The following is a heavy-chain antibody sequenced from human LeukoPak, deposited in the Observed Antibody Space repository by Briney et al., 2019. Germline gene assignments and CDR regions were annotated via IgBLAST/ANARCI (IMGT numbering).Heavy chain of an antibody. V-gene: IGHV4-4*09. CDR2: IYTSGST. J-gene: IGHJ5*02. D-gene: IGHD3-3*01. CDR3: ARHLGIVTIFGVVSPFDP. CDR1: GGSISSYY. Sequence: PSETLSLTCTVSGGSISSYYWSWIRQPPGKGLEWIGYIYTSGSTNYNPSLKSRVTISVDTSKNQFSLKLSSVTAADTAVYYCARHLGIVTIFGVVSPFDPWGQGTLVTVSS.